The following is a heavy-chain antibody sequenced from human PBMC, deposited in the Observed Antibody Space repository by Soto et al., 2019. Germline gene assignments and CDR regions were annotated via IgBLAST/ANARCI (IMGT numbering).Heavy chain of an antibody. CDR2: INPNSGGT. J-gene: IGHJ4*02. CDR3: ARSRAYSSSRTNDY. Sequence: APVKVSCKASGYTFTGYYMHWVRQAPGQGLEWMGWINPNSGGTNYAQKFQGRVTMTRDTSISTAYMELSRLRSDDTAVYYCARSRAYSSSRTNDYWGQGTLVTVSS. CDR1: GYTFTGYY. D-gene: IGHD6-13*01. V-gene: IGHV1-2*02.